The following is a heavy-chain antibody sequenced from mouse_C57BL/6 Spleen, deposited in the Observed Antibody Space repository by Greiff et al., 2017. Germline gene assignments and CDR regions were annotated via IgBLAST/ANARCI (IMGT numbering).Heavy chain of an antibody. CDR1: GYAFSSYW. J-gene: IGHJ4*01. CDR2: IYPGDGDT. CDR3: ARRSYYAMDY. V-gene: IGHV1-80*01. Sequence: QVQLQQSGAELVKPGASVKISCKASGYAFSSYWMNRVKQRPGKGLEWIGQIYPGDGDTNYNGKFKGKATLTADKSSSTAYMQLSSLTSEDSAVYFCARRSYYAMDYWGQGTSVTVSS.